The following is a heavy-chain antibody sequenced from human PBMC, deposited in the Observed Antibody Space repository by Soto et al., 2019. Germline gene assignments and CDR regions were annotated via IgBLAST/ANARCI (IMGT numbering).Heavy chain of an antibody. CDR3: ARDGDCSSDSCSYDAFDI. V-gene: IGHV3-48*01. J-gene: IGHJ3*02. CDR2: ISSSTSTI. Sequence: PGESLKISCAASGFTFSSYSMNWVRQAPGKGLELVSYISSSTSTIYYADSVKGRFTISRDNAKNSLYLQMNSLRAEDTAVYYCARDGDCSSDSCSYDAFDIWGHGTMVTASS. CDR1: GFTFSSYS. D-gene: IGHD2-2*01.